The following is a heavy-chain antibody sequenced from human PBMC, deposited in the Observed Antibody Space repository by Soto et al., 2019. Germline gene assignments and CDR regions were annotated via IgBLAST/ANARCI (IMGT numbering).Heavy chain of an antibody. CDR1: GFTFSSYA. D-gene: IGHD6-13*01. J-gene: IGHJ3*02. CDR2: ISGSGGST. Sequence: GGSLRLSWAASGFTFSSYAMSWVRQAPGKGLEWVSAISGSGGSTYYADSVKGRFTISRDNSKNTLYLQMNSLRAEDTAVYYCATYPIAAAGKADAFDIWGQGTMVTVSS. V-gene: IGHV3-23*01. CDR3: ATYPIAAAGKADAFDI.